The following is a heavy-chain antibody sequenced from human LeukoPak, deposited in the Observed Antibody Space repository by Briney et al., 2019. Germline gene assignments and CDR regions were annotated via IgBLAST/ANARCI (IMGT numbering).Heavy chain of an antibody. D-gene: IGHD3-10*01. V-gene: IGHV3-21*04. CDR2: ISSSSNYI. CDR1: GFTFSTYT. J-gene: IGHJ4*02. CDR3: AKKGYAGSGTYSYYFDY. Sequence: PGGSLRLSCAASGFTFSTYTMNWVRQAPGKGLEWVSSISSSSNYIYYADSVKGRFTISRDNAKNSLYLQMNSLTAEDTAIYYCAKKGYAGSGTYSYYFDYWGQGALVTVSS.